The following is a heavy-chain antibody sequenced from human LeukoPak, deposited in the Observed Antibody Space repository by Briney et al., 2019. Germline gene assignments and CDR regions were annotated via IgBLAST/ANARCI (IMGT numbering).Heavy chain of an antibody. D-gene: IGHD6-13*01. Sequence: ASVKVSCKASGYSFTDYYMHWVRQAPGQGLEWMGWINPNSGGTNYAQKFQGRVTMTTDTSISTAYMEVSRLRSDDTAVYYCARVRIGQQLDKYYYYAMDVWGQGTTVTVSS. CDR1: GYSFTDYY. CDR2: INPNSGGT. J-gene: IGHJ6*02. CDR3: ARVRIGQQLDKYYYYAMDV. V-gene: IGHV1-2*02.